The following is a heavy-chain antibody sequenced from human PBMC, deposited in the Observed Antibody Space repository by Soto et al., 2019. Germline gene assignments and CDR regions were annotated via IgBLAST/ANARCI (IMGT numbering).Heavy chain of an antibody. CDR1: GFTFSSYA. Sequence: GGSLRLSCAASGFTFSSYAMSWVRQAPGKGLEWVSASSGSGGSTYYGDSVKGRFTISRDNSKNTLYLQMNGLRAEDTAVYYCAKGDVRVYAIPHFDYWGQGTLVTVSS. CDR3: AKGDVRVYAIPHFDY. V-gene: IGHV3-23*01. J-gene: IGHJ4*02. D-gene: IGHD2-8*01. CDR2: SSGSGGST.